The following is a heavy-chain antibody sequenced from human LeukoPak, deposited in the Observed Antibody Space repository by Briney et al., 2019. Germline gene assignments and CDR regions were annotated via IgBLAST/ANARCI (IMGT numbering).Heavy chain of an antibody. J-gene: IGHJ4*02. CDR1: GFTFTTYS. CDR3: ARGHTAVTRHFDF. D-gene: IGHD4-17*01. Sequence: GGPLRLSCEASGFTFTTYSMTWVRQAPGKGLEGVSIISSGSSAIFSADALKGRFTISRDDAKNLLYLDMNSLRAEDTAVYYCARGHTAVTRHFDFWGQGTLVTVSS. CDR2: ISSGSSAI. V-gene: IGHV3-21*01.